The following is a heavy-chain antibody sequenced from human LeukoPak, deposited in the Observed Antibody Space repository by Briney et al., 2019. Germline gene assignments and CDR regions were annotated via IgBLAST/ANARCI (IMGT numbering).Heavy chain of an antibody. Sequence: PGGSLRLSCAASGFTFSSYSMNWVRQAPGKGLEWVSSISSSSSYIYYADSVKGRFTISRDNAKNSLYLQMNSLRAEDTAVYYCARTTGAVAGQQEPYYFDYWGQGTLVTVSS. J-gene: IGHJ4*02. CDR3: ARTTGAVAGQQEPYYFDY. V-gene: IGHV3-21*01. CDR2: ISSSSSYI. CDR1: GFTFSSYS. D-gene: IGHD6-19*01.